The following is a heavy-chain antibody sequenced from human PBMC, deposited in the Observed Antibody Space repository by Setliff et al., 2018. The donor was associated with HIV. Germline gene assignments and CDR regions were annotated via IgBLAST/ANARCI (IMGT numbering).Heavy chain of an antibody. D-gene: IGHD5-12*01. CDR1: GAPISSYY. V-gene: IGHV4-59*01. J-gene: IGHJ6*02. CDR2: IYNSGYS. CDR3: ARGDGYRANDAYYDTGMDV. Sequence: SETPSLTCKVSGAPISSYYWNWIRQPPGKGLEWIGYIYNSGYSNSKPSLKSRVTISLDTSKNQFSLKLSSVTAADTAVYYCARGDGYRANDAYYDTGMDVWGQGITVTVS.